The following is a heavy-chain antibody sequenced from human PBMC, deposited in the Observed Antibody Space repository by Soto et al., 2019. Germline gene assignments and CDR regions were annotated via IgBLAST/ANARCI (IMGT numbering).Heavy chain of an antibody. V-gene: IGHV4-30-4*01. CDR2: IYYSGST. D-gene: IGHD6-13*01. Sequence: LSLTCTVSGGSISSGDYYWSWIRQPPGKGLEWIGYIYYSGSTYYNPSLKSRVTISVDTSKNQFSLKLSSVTAADTAVYYCASTIIAAAGTFDYWGQGTLVTVSS. CDR3: ASTIIAAAGTFDY. CDR1: GGSISSGDYY. J-gene: IGHJ4*02.